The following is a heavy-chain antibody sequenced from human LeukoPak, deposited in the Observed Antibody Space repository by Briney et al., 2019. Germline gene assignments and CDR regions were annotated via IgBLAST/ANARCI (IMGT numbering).Heavy chain of an antibody. V-gene: IGHV1-69*04. D-gene: IGHD2-15*01. Sequence: RAPMKVSCKASGDTFISYAIRWGRQAPGQGLEWMGRSIPVVGIANYAQKFQGRVTITADKSTSTAYMELSSLRSEDTAVYYCARDLGMGCSGGSCYAPFDYWGQGTLVTVCS. J-gene: IGHJ4*02. CDR1: GDTFISYA. CDR3: ARDLGMGCSGGSCYAPFDY. CDR2: SIPVVGIA.